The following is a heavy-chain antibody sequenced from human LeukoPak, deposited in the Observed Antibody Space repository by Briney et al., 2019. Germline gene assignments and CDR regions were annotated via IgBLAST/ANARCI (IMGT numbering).Heavy chain of an antibody. J-gene: IGHJ4*02. CDR3: ARVRRYASGSYYPPPYDF. CDR1: GFTFRNYA. CDR2: IIGSGYTT. D-gene: IGHD3-10*01. V-gene: IGHV3-23*01. Sequence: GGSLRLSCAASGFTFRNYAMSWVRQAPGKGLEWVSAIIGSGYTTFYADSVKGRFTISRGNAKNSLFLQTNSLRAEDTALYYCARVRRYASGSYYPPPYDFWGQGTLVTVSS.